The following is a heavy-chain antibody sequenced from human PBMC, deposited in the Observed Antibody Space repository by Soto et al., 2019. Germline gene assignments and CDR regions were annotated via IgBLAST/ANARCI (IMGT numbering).Heavy chain of an antibody. CDR2: INSDGDII. CDR3: AKGKFEGGFDY. V-gene: IGHV3-74*03. Sequence: EMQLTESGGDLVQPGGSLRLSCGASGFTFKNYWMHWVRQAPGKGLMWLSRINSDGDIITYADSVKGRFTISRDNAKNTLFLQMDSLRAEDTAVYYCAKGKFEGGFDYWGQGTLVTVSS. CDR1: GFTFKNYW. D-gene: IGHD2-15*01. J-gene: IGHJ4*02.